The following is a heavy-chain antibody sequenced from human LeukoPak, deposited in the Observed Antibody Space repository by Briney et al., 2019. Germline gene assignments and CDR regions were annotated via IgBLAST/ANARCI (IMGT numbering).Heavy chain of an antibody. V-gene: IGHV3-11*01. J-gene: IGHJ5*02. Sequence: PGGSLRLSCAASGFTFTDYHMSWIRQAPGKGLEWISYIGDSGSPIYYANSVKGRFTISRDNAKNSLYLQMNNLRAEDTAMYYCARGAGPLFDPWGQGTLVTVSS. CDR2: IGDSGSPI. CDR1: GFTFTDYH. CDR3: ARGAGPLFDP.